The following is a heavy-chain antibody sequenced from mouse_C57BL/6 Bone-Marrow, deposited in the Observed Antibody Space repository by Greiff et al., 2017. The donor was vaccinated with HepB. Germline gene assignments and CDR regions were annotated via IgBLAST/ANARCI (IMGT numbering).Heavy chain of an antibody. D-gene: IGHD1-1*01. CDR2: IYPGNSDT. J-gene: IGHJ4*01. Sequence: EVQLQQSGTVLARPGASVKMSCKTSGYTFTSYWMHWVKQRPGQGLEWIGAIYPGNSDTSYNQKFKGKAKLTAVTSASTAYMELSSLTNEDSAVYYCTRRRPYGSSFYAMDYWGQGTSVTVSS. CDR3: TRRRPYGSSFYAMDY. V-gene: IGHV1-5*01. CDR1: GYTFTSYW.